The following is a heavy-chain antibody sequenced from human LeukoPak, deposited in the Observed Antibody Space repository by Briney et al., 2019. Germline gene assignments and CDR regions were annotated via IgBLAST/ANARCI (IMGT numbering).Heavy chain of an antibody. CDR1: GFTFSRYS. J-gene: IGHJ4*02. CDR2: ISTVSRYI. V-gene: IGHV3-21*06. D-gene: IGHD3-10*01. Sequence: KSGGSLRLSCAASGFTFSRYSMNWVRQAPGKGLEWVSSISTVSRYIYYADSVKGRFTISRDNAKSLLYLQMNNLRAEDTAVYYCARVIEDNGSYFCDYWGQGTLVTVSS. CDR3: ARVIEDNGSYFCDY.